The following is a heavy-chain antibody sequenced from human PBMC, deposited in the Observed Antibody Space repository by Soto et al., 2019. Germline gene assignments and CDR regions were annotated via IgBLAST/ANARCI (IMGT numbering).Heavy chain of an antibody. CDR3: ATVALGSGSYSVPGGFDY. V-gene: IGHV1-24*01. D-gene: IGHD3-10*01. CDR1: GYTLTELS. Sequence: ASVKVSCKVSGYTLTELSMHWVRQAPGKGLEWMGGFDPEDGETIYAQKFQGRVTMTEDTSTDTAYMELSSLRSEDTAVYYGATVALGSGSYSVPGGFDYWGQGTLVTVSS. CDR2: FDPEDGET. J-gene: IGHJ4*02.